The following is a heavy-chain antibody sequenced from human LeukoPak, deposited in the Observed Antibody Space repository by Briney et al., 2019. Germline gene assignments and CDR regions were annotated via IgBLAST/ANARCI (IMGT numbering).Heavy chain of an antibody. J-gene: IGHJ6*02. CDR3: ARHFCAGPEMKTYYDILTGYYMGNYYYYGMDV. V-gene: IGHV1-18*01. D-gene: IGHD3-9*01. CDR2: ISAYNGNT. CDR1: GYTFTSYG. Sequence: GASVKVSCKASGYTFTSYGISWVRQAPGQGLEWMGWISAYNGNTNYAQKLQGRVTMTTDTSTSTAYMELRSLRSDDTAVYYCARHFCAGPEMKTYYDILTGYYMGNYYYYGMDVWGQGTTVTVSS.